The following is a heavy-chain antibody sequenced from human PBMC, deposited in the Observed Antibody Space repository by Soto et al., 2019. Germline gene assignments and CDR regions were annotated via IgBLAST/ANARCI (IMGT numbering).Heavy chain of an antibody. J-gene: IGHJ4*02. CDR1: GFSFSFYA. V-gene: IGHV3-23*01. Sequence: PGGSLRLSCAASGFSFSFYAMSWVRQAPGKGLEWVSAISGSGGSTYYADSVKGRFTISRDNSKNTLYLQMNSLRAEDTAVYYCAKDRTVRYFDWLLPKGFDYWGQGTLVTVSS. D-gene: IGHD3-9*01. CDR2: ISGSGGST. CDR3: AKDRTVRYFDWLLPKGFDY.